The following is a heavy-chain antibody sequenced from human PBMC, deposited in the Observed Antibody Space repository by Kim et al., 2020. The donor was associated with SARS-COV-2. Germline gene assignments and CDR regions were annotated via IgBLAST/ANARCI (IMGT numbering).Heavy chain of an antibody. V-gene: IGHV4-39*01. CDR3: ARQGWFGDVSFGWFDP. J-gene: IGHJ5*02. CDR2: IYYSGST. D-gene: IGHD3-10*01. Sequence: SETLSLTCTVSGGSISSSSYYWGWIRQPPGKGLEWIGSIYYSGSTYYNPSLKSRVTISVDTSKNQFSLKLSSVTAADTAVYYCARQGWFGDVSFGWFDPWGQGTLVTVSS. CDR1: GGSISSSSYY.